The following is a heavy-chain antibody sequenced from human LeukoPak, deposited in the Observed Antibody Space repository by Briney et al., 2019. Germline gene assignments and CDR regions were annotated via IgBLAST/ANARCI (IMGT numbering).Heavy chain of an antibody. CDR2: IYHSGST. J-gene: IGHJ6*03. D-gene: IGHD6-13*01. V-gene: IGHV4-38-2*02. CDR1: GYSISSGYY. Sequence: SETLSLTCTVSGYSISSGYYWGWIRQPPGKGLEWIGSIYHSGSTYYNPSLKSRVTISVDTSKNQFSLKLSSVTAADTAVYYCARDRIAQGYSSSPRDYYYYMDVWGKGTTVTVSS. CDR3: ARDRIAQGYSSSPRDYYYYMDV.